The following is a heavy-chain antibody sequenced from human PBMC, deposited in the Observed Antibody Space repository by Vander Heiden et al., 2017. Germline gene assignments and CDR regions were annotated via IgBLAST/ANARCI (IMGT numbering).Heavy chain of an antibody. V-gene: IGHV3-23*01. CDR1: VVTFSSYA. CDR2: MSGSGDTE. Sequence: EVQLLESGEGLVQLGGSLSLPCAAYVVTFSSYAMSGVRQAPGKGLEGVAAMSGSGDTEYYADSVKGRLTISRDNAKNTLCLQMNSLRVEDTAVYYCANRPGPYWGQGTLVTGSS. J-gene: IGHJ4*02. CDR3: ANRPGPY.